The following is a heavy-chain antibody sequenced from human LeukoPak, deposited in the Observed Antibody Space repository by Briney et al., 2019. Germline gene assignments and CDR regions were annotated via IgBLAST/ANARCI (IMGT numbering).Heavy chain of an antibody. CDR2: ISAYNGNT. J-gene: IGHJ3*02. CDR1: GYTFTSYG. V-gene: IGHV1-18*01. CDR3: AREPDEYSSSWYTLGAFDI. D-gene: IGHD6-13*01. Sequence: ASVKVSCKASGYTFTSYGISWVRQAPGQGLEWMGWISAYNGNTNYAQKLQGRVTMTTDTSTSTAYMELRSLRSDDTAVYYCAREPDEYSSSWYTLGAFDIWGQGTMVTVSS.